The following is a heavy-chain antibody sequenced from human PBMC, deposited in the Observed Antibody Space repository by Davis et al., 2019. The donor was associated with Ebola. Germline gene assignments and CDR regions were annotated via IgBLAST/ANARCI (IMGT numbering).Heavy chain of an antibody. CDR3: AKDLSRLGELSSVMGAFDI. J-gene: IGHJ3*02. D-gene: IGHD3-16*02. Sequence: SLKISCAASGFTFDDYAMHWVRQAPGKGLEWVSGISWNSGSIGYADSVKGRFTISRDNAKNSLYLQMNSLRAEDMALYYCAKDLSRLGELSSVMGAFDIWGQGTMVTVSS. CDR2: ISWNSGSI. CDR1: GFTFDDYA. V-gene: IGHV3-9*03.